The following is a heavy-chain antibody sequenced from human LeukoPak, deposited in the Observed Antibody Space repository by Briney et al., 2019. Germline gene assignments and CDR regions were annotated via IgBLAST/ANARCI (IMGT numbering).Heavy chain of an antibody. V-gene: IGHV3-7*01. Sequence: GGSLRLSCAASGFTFSSYWMSWVRQAPGKGLEWVANIKQDGSEKYYVDSVKGRFTISRVNSKNTLYVQMNSLRAEDTAVYYCAKEGYSRGYYSYYYMDVWGKGTTVTVSS. CDR3: AKEGYSRGYYSYYYMDV. CDR2: IKQDGSEK. CDR1: GFTFSSYW. D-gene: IGHD6-13*01. J-gene: IGHJ6*03.